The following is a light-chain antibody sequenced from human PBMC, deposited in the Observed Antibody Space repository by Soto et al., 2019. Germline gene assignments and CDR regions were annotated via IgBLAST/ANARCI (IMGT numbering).Light chain of an antibody. J-gene: IGKJ2*01. CDR3: QQYGRSPMFT. CDR1: QSVSSNY. CDR2: GAS. V-gene: IGKV3-20*01. Sequence: EIVLTQSPGTLSLSPGERATLSCRASQSVSSNYLAWYQQKPGQAPRLLIYGASRGAAGIPDMFSGSGSGTDFTLTISRLEPDDFAVYFCQQYGRSPMFTFGQGTKLEIK.